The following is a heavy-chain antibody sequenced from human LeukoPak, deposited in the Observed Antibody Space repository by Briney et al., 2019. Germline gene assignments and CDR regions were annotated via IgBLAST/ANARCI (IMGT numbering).Heavy chain of an antibody. Sequence: ASVKVSCKASGYTFTSYGISWVRQAPGQGLEWMGWISAYNGNTNYAQKLQGRVTMTTDTSTSTAYMELRSLRSDDTAVYYCARDGLRYSGCESPLDAFDIWGQGTMVTVSS. V-gene: IGHV1-18*01. CDR1: GYTFTSYG. D-gene: IGHD5-12*01. CDR2: ISAYNGNT. CDR3: ARDGLRYSGCESPLDAFDI. J-gene: IGHJ3*02.